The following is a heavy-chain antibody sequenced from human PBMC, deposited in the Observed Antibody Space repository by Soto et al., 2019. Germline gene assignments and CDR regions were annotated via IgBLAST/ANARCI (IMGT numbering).Heavy chain of an antibody. CDR1: GGFISSGGYY. CDR2: IYYSGST. Sequence: QVQLQESGPGLVKPSQTLSLTCTVSGGFISSGGYYWRWIRQHPGKGQAWIGYIYYSGSTYYNPSLKSRVTITVDTSKNQFSLKLSSVTAADTAVYYCAGDRGYLGPWFDYWGQGTLVTVSS. J-gene: IGHJ4*02. V-gene: IGHV4-31*03. D-gene: IGHD3-22*01. CDR3: AGDRGYLGPWFDY.